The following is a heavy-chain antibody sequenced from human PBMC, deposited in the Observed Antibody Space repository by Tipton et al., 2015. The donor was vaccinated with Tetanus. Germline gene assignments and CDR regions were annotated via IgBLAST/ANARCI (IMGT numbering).Heavy chain of an antibody. CDR1: GGSISSDGAY. CDR2: ISNSRST. V-gene: IGHV4-31*03. D-gene: IGHD3-10*01. Sequence: TLSLTCTVPGGSISSDGAYWSWIRQHPGEGLEWIGYISNSRSTYYNPSLKSRVTISVDTSQKQISLKVNSVTAADTAVYYCARDRGVRGGYYYYHGMDVWGQGTTVTVSS. J-gene: IGHJ6*02. CDR3: ARDRGVRGGYYYYHGMDV.